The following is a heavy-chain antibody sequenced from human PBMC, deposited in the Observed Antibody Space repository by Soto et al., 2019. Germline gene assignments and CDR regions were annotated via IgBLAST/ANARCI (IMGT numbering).Heavy chain of an antibody. Sequence: GGSLRLSFAASGFSFHDAWMNWVRQAPGKGLEWVGRIKSKTDGETTDYAAPVKGRFSVSRDDSKNTLYLQMNSLKTEDTAVYYCTADLIGTYYSPYDYWGQGILVTVSS. D-gene: IGHD3-10*01. CDR2: IKSKTDGETT. V-gene: IGHV3-15*07. CDR1: GFSFHDAW. CDR3: TADLIGTYYSPYDY. J-gene: IGHJ4*02.